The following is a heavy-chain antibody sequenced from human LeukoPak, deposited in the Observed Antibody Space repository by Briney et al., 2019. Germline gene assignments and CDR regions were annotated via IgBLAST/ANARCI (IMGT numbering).Heavy chain of an antibody. J-gene: IGHJ4*02. CDR3: ARDYPDGGGGRYFDWLPVF. Sequence: ASVKVSCKASGGTFSSYAISWVRQAPGQGLGWMGGTIPIFGTANYAQKFQGRVTITADESTSTAYMELSSLRVEDTAVYYCARDYPDGGGGRYFDWLPVFWGQGTLVTVSS. CDR2: TIPIFGTA. V-gene: IGHV1-69*13. D-gene: IGHD3-9*01. CDR1: GGTFSSYA.